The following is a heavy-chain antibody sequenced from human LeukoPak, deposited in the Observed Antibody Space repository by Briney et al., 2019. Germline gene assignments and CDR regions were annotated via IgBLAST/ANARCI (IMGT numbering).Heavy chain of an antibody. V-gene: IGHV1-69*01. J-gene: IGHJ4*02. CDR3: ARGGSSGPFDY. CDR1: GGTFSSYA. D-gene: IGHD6-19*01. Sequence: SVKVPCKASGGTFSSYAISWVRQAPGQGREWMGGIIPIFGTANYAQKFQGRVTITADESTSTDYMELSSLRSEDTAVYYCARGGSSGPFDYWGQGTLVTVSS. CDR2: IIPIFGTA.